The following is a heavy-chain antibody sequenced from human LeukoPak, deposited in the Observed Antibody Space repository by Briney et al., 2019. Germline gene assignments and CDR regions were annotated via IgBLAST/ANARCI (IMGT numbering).Heavy chain of an antibody. CDR2: IGTAGDT. D-gene: IGHD3-10*01. CDR1: GFTFSSYD. Sequence: GGSLRLSCAASGFTFSSYDMHWVRQATGKGLEWVSAIGTAGDTYYPGSVKGRFTISRENAKNSLYLQMNSLRAGDTAVYYCAGGGLLWFGEFPFDLWGRGTLVTVSS. CDR3: AGGGLLWFGEFPFDL. J-gene: IGHJ2*01. V-gene: IGHV3-13*01.